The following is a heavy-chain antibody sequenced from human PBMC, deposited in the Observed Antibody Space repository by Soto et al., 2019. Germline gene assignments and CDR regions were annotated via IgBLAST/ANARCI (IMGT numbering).Heavy chain of an antibody. CDR3: TTGLSNGYYNFDY. J-gene: IGHJ4*02. V-gene: IGHV3-15*01. Sequence: GGSLRLSCAASGFTFNNAWMSWVRQAPGKGLEWVGRIKGEADGGTTDYAAPVKGRITISRDHSKDTLYLQMNSLKTEDAAVYYCTTGLSNGYYNFDYWGQGTPVTVSS. D-gene: IGHD3-22*01. CDR2: IKGEADGGTT. CDR1: GFTFNNAW.